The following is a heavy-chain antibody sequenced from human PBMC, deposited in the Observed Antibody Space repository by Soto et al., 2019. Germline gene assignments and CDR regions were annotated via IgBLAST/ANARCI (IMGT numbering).Heavy chain of an antibody. CDR2: INHSGST. V-gene: IGHV4-34*01. D-gene: IGHD5-12*01. Sequence: QVQLQQWGAGLLKPSETLSLTCAVYGGSFSGYYWSWIRQPPGKGLEWIGEINHSGSTNYNPSLNSRVTISVDTSKNQFSLKLSSVTAADTAVYYCARGLRCIVATIRGWFDPWGQGTLVTVSS. CDR3: ARGLRCIVATIRGWFDP. CDR1: GGSFSGYY. J-gene: IGHJ5*02.